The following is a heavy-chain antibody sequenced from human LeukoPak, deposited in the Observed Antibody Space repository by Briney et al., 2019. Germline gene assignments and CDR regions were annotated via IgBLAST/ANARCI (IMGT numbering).Heavy chain of an antibody. J-gene: IGHJ4*02. V-gene: IGHV3-30*18. CDR1: GFTFSSYG. CDR3: AKDSGGELGDLDY. CDR2: ISYDGSNK. Sequence: GGSLRLSCAASGFTFSSYGIHWVRQAPGKGLEWVAVISYDGSNKYYADSVKGRFTISRDNSKNTLYLQMNSLRAEDTAVYYCAKDSGGELGDLDYWGQGTLVTVSS. D-gene: IGHD3-10*01.